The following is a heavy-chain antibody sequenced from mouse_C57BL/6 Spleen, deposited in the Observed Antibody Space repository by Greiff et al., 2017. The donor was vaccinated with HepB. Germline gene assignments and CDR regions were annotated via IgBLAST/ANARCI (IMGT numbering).Heavy chain of an antibody. CDR1: GYAFSSSW. CDR3: TSDYYDSRIDY. V-gene: IGHV1-82*01. CDR2: IYPGDGDT. Sequence: VQLQQSGPELVKPGASVKISCKASGYAFSSSWLNWVKQRPGQGLEWIGRIYPGDGDTNYNGKFKGKATLTADKSSSTAYMQLSSLTSEDSAFYVCTSDYYDSRIDYWGQGTTVTVSS. D-gene: IGHD1-1*01. J-gene: IGHJ2*01.